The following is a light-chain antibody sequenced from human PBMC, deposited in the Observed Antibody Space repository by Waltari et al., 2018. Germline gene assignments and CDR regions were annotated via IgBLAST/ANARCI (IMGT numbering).Light chain of an antibody. CDR1: SSDVGGYNY. Sequence: QSDLSQPASMSGSPGQSITISCTGTSSDVGGYNYVSWYQEYPGKAPILIIYELKNRPSGVSNRFSGSKSGNTASLTISGLQAEDEADYYCSSYTSTSTVLFGGGTKVTVL. J-gene: IGLJ2*01. V-gene: IGLV2-14*01. CDR2: ELK. CDR3: SSYTSTSTVL.